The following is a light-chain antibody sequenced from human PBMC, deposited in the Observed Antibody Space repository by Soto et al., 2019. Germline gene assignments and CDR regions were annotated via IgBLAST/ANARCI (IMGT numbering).Light chain of an antibody. J-gene: IGLJ2*01. V-gene: IGLV2-14*01. CDR1: SSDVGGYNY. CDR2: DVS. CDR3: SSYTISSPHVV. Sequence: QSALTQPASVSGSPGQSITISCTGTSSDVGGYNYVSWYQQHPGKAPKLMIYDVSNRPSGVSNRFSGSKSGITASLTISGLQAEDEADYYCSSYTISSPHVVFGGGTKVTVL.